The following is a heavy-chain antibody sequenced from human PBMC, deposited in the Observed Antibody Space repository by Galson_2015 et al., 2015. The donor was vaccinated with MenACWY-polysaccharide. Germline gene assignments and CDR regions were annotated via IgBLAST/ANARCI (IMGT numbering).Heavy chain of an antibody. Sequence: SVKVSCKASGYTFTSYGISWVRQAPGQGLEWMGWINPNSGGTNYAQKFQGRVTMTRDTSISTAYMELSRLRSDDTAVYYCARDQGRIAVAGTGVWDAFDIWGQGTMVTVSS. CDR1: GYTFTSYG. CDR3: ARDQGRIAVAGTGVWDAFDI. CDR2: INPNSGGT. D-gene: IGHD6-19*01. J-gene: IGHJ3*02. V-gene: IGHV1-2*02.